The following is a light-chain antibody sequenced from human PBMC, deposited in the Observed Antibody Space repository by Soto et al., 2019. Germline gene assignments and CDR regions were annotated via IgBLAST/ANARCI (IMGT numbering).Light chain of an antibody. V-gene: IGLV1-47*02. J-gene: IGLJ3*02. CDR1: SSNIGSNY. Sequence: QSVLSQSPSASGTPGQRVTLSCSGRSSNIGSNYVYWFQQLPGTAPKLLIYANDQRPSGVPDRFSGSKSGTSASLAISGLRSEDEANYYCGVWDCGLGGSWVVPGGTKLTVL. CDR2: AND. CDR3: GVWDCGLGGSWV.